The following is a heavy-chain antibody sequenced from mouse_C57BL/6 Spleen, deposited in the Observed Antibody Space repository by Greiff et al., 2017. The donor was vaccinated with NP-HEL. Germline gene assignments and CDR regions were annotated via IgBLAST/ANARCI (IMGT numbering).Heavy chain of an antibody. CDR2: IYPGSGNT. CDR1: GYSFTSYY. Sequence: QVQLQQSGPELVKPGASVKISCKASGYSFTSYYIHWVKQRPGQGLEWIGWIYPGSGNTKYNEKFKGKATLTADTSSSTAYMQLSSLTSEDSAVYYCARGLIYYDYDDAMDYWGQGTSVTVSS. CDR3: ARGLIYYDYDDAMDY. V-gene: IGHV1-66*01. J-gene: IGHJ4*01. D-gene: IGHD2-4*01.